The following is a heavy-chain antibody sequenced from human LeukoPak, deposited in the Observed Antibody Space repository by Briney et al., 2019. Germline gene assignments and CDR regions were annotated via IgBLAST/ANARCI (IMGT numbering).Heavy chain of an antibody. CDR3: AREALNGSPQN. CDR1: GFAFSSYT. Sequence: GGSLRLSCAASGFAFSSYTMHWVRQAPGNGLEWVSSISSASDYIYYAASVKGRFTISRDNAKNSLYLQMNSLRAEDTAVYYCAREALNGSPQNWGQGTLVTVSS. V-gene: IGHV3-21*01. CDR2: ISSASDYI. J-gene: IGHJ1*01. D-gene: IGHD2-15*01.